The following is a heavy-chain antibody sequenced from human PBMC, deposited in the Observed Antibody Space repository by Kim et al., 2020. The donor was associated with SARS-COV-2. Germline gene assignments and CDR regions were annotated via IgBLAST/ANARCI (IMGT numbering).Heavy chain of an antibody. D-gene: IGHD3-22*01. V-gene: IGHV1-69*04. CDR1: GGTFSSYA. CDR3: ARGLPGGYYDSSGWSSDI. J-gene: IGHJ3*02. CDR2: IIPILGIA. Sequence: SVKVSCKASGGTFSSYAISWVRQAPGQGLEWMGRIIPILGIANYAQKFQGRVTITADKSTSTAYMELSSLRSEDTAVYYCARGLPGGYYDSSGWSSDIWGQGTMVTVSS.